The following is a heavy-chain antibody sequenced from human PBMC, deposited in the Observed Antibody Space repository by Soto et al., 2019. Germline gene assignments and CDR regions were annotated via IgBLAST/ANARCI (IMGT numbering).Heavy chain of an antibody. D-gene: IGHD3-16*02. Sequence: QVTLKESGPVLVKPTETLTLTCTVSGFSLSNARIGVSWISQPPGKALEWLAHIFSNDEKSYSTSLKSRLTISKDTSKSQVVLTMTNMDPVDTATYYCARIEVMITFGGVIVGYYFDYWGQGTLVTVSS. J-gene: IGHJ4*02. CDR1: GFSLSNARIG. V-gene: IGHV2-26*01. CDR2: IFSNDEK. CDR3: ARIEVMITFGGVIVGYYFDY.